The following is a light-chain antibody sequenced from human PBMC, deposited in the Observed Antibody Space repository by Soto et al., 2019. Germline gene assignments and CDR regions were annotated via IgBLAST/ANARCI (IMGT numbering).Light chain of an antibody. CDR2: GAS. J-gene: IGKJ2*01. V-gene: IGKV3-20*01. Sequence: EIVLTQSPGTLSLSPGERATLSCRASQSVGSNYLAWYQQKPGQAPRLLIYGASTRASGIPDRFSGSGSGTDFTLTISRLEPEDFATYFCQQSYHNPRTFGQGTTLEI. CDR1: QSVGSNY. CDR3: QQSYHNPRT.